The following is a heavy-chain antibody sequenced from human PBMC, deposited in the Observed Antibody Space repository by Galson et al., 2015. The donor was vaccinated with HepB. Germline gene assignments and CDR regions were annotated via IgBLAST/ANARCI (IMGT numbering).Heavy chain of an antibody. J-gene: IGHJ5*02. CDR2: IFYTGSN. V-gene: IGHV4-59*01. D-gene: IGHD1-26*01. CDR1: GGSISGYY. CDR3: ARRWWSGNYVWFDP. Sequence: TLYLTCSVSGGSISGYYWSWIRQPPGKGLEWVGFIFYTGSNTYSPSLKSRVTISVDTSTKQFSLKLSSVTAADTAVYYCARRWWSGNYVWFDPWGQGTLVTVSS.